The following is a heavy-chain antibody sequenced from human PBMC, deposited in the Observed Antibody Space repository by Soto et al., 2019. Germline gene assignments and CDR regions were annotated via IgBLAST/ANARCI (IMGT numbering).Heavy chain of an antibody. D-gene: IGHD3-9*01. CDR2: IIPIFGTA. Sequence: SVKVSCTASGGTFSSYAISWVRQAPGQGLEWMGGIIPIFGTANYAQKFQGRVTITADESTSTAYMELSSLRSEDTAVYYCAQKRVSIRPGPLLDYWGQGTLVTVSS. J-gene: IGHJ4*02. CDR1: GGTFSSYA. V-gene: IGHV1-69*13. CDR3: AQKRVSIRPGPLLDY.